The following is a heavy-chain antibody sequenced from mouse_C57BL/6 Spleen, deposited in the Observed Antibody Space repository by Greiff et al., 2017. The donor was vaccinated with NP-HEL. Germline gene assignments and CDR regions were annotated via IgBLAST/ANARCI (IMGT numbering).Heavy chain of an antibody. CDR2: IYPGDGDT. CDR3: ARSMITTLYYYAMDY. CDR1: GYAFSSSW. J-gene: IGHJ4*01. D-gene: IGHD2-4*01. Sequence: LQESGPELVKPGASVKISCKASGYAFSSSWMNWVKQRPGKGLEWIGRIYPGDGDTNYNGKFKGKATLTADKSSSTAYMQLSSLTSEDSAVYFCARSMITTLYYYAMDYWGQGTSVTVSS. V-gene: IGHV1-82*01.